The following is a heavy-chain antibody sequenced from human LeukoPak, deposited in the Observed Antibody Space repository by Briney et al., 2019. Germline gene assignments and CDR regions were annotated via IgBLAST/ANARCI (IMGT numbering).Heavy chain of an antibody. CDR1: GFTFSSYG. CDR3: ARIGVIAASLNYYYYMDV. CDR2: IKQDGSEK. J-gene: IGHJ6*03. D-gene: IGHD6-6*01. V-gene: IGHV3-7*01. Sequence: SGGSLRLSCAASGFTFSSYGMSWVRQAPGKGLEWVANIKQDGSEKYYVDSVKGRFTISRDNAKNSLYLQMNSLRAEDTAVYYCARIGVIAASLNYYYYMDVWGKGTTVTVSS.